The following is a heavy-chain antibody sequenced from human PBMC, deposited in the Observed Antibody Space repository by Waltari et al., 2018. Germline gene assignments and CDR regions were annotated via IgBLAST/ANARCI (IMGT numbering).Heavy chain of an antibody. V-gene: IGHV1-69*08. D-gene: IGHD1-1*01. J-gene: IGHJ4*02. CDR2: IIPILGIA. CDR3: ARDTGVGSMDY. Sequence: QVQLVQSGAEVKKPGSSVKVSCKASGGTFSSYTISWVRQAPGQGLEWMGRIIPILGIANYAQKCQGRVTITADKSTSTAYMELSSLRSEDTAVYYCARDTGVGSMDYWGQGTLVTVSS. CDR1: GGTFSSYT.